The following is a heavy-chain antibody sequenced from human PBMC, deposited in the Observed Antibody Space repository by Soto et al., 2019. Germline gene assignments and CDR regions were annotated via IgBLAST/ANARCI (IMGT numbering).Heavy chain of an antibody. CDR1: GFTFTSSA. CDR3: AVRMYGGYRPHYYYSYGMDV. Sequence: QMQLVQSGPEVKKPGTSVKVSCKASGFTFTSSAVQWVRQARGQRLEWIGWIVVGSGNTNYAQKFPELVTITRAMSTSIAYMELRSLRSEHTAVYYCAVRMYGGYRPHYYYSYGMDVWGQGTTVTVSS. J-gene: IGHJ6*02. CDR2: IVVGSGNT. D-gene: IGHD5-12*01. V-gene: IGHV1-58*01.